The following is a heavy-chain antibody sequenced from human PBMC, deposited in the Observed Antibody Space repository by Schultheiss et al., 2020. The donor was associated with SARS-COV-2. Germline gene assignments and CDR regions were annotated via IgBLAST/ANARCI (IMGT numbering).Heavy chain of an antibody. CDR1: GGSFSGYY. V-gene: IGHV4-34*01. D-gene: IGHD4-11*01. Sequence: SETLSLTCAVYGGSFSGYYWSWIRQHPGKGLEWIGYIYYSGSTYYNPSLKSRVTISVDTSKNQLSLKLSSVTAADTAVYYCAREIMAPRGLQYGMDVWGQGTTVTVSS. J-gene: IGHJ6*02. CDR3: AREIMAPRGLQYGMDV. CDR2: IYYSGST.